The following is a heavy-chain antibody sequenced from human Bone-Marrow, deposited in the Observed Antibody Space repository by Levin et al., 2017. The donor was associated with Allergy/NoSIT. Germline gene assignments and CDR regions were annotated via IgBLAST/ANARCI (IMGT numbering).Heavy chain of an antibody. CDR2: ISGSGGST. CDR3: AKALSGYYGSGSYYWTFDY. Sequence: LSLTCAASGFTFSSYAMSWVRQAPGKGLEWVSAISGSGGSTYYADSVKGRFTISRDNSKNTLYLQMNSLRAEDTAVYYCAKALSGYYGSGSYYWTFDYWGQGTLVTVSS. J-gene: IGHJ4*02. V-gene: IGHV3-23*01. D-gene: IGHD3-10*01. CDR1: GFTFSSYA.